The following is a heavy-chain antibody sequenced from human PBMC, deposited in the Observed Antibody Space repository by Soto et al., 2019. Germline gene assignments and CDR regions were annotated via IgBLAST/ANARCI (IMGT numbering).Heavy chain of an antibody. D-gene: IGHD3-22*01. Sequence: GGSLRLSCTASGFTFSTYPMSWVRQAPGKGLGWVSAISGYGGSTYYADSAKGRFTVSRDNSKNTLYLQMNSLRAEDTAVYYCAKGRNHYDSSGYYSFPLDVWGQGTTVTVSS. CDR3: AKGRNHYDSSGYYSFPLDV. V-gene: IGHV3-23*01. CDR1: GFTFSTYP. CDR2: ISGYGGST. J-gene: IGHJ6*02.